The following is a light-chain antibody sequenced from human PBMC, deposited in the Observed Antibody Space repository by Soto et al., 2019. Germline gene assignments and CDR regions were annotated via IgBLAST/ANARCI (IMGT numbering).Light chain of an antibody. J-gene: IGLJ2*01. CDR2: RNN. Sequence: QSVLTQPPSASGTPGQRVTISCSGSSSNIGSNYVYWYQQLPGTAPKLLIYRNNQRPSGVPDRVSGSKSGTSASLAISGLRSEDEAVYYCAAWDDSLSASYVVFGGGTKLTVL. CDR1: SSNIGSNY. V-gene: IGLV1-47*01. CDR3: AAWDDSLSASYVV.